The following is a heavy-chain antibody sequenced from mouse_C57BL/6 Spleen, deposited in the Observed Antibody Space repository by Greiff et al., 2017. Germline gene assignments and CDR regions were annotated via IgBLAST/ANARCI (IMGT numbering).Heavy chain of an antibody. Sequence: EVKLMESGGGLVKPGGSLKLSCAASGFTFSDYGMHWVRQAPEKGLEWVAYISSGSSTIYYADTVKGRFTISRDNAKNTLFLQMTSLRSEDTAMDYCARGRPYYGSSYGYFDVWGTGTTVTVSS. CDR3: ARGRPYYGSSYGYFDV. D-gene: IGHD1-1*01. CDR1: GFTFSDYG. J-gene: IGHJ1*03. CDR2: ISSGSSTI. V-gene: IGHV5-17*01.